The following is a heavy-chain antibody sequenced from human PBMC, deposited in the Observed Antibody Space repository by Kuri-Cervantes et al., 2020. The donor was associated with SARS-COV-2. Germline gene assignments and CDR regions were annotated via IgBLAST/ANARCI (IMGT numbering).Heavy chain of an antibody. Sequence: GESLKISCAASGFTFSSYSMNWVRQAPGKGLEWVSSISSSSNYKYYADSVKGRFTISRDNARNSLSLQMDSLRAEDTAVYYCARDGGDWFDPWGQGTLVTVSS. J-gene: IGHJ5*02. CDR3: ARDGGDWFDP. V-gene: IGHV3-21*01. CDR2: ISSSSNYK. CDR1: GFTFSSYS. D-gene: IGHD3-10*01.